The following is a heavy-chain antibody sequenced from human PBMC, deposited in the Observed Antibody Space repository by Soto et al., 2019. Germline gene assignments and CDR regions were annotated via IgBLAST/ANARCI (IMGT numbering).Heavy chain of an antibody. CDR2: ISGSGGST. CDR3: AKTNSSGYYYPPGAAFDI. Sequence: GGSLRLSCAASGFTFSSYAMSWVRQAPGKGLEWVSAISGSGGSTYYADSVKGRFTISRGHSKNTLYLQMNSLRAEDTAVYYCAKTNSSGYYYPPGAAFDIWGQGTMVTVSS. D-gene: IGHD3-22*01. J-gene: IGHJ3*02. CDR1: GFTFSSYA. V-gene: IGHV3-23*01.